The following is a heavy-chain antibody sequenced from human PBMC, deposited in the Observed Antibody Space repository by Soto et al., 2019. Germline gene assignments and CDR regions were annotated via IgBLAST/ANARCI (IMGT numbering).Heavy chain of an antibody. V-gene: IGHV3-30*18. CDR1: GFTFSSYG. D-gene: IGHD5-18*01. J-gene: IGHJ4*02. CDR2: ISYDGSNK. CDR3: AKGDFERQLWGNLDY. Sequence: QVQLVESGGGVVQPGRSLRLSCAASGFTFSSYGMHWVRQAPGKGLEWVAVISYDGSNKYYADSVKGRFTISRDNSKNTLYLQMNSLRAEDTAVYYCAKGDFERQLWGNLDYWGQGTLVTVSS.